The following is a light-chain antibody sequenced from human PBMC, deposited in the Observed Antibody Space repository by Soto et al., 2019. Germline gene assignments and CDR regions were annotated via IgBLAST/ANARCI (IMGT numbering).Light chain of an antibody. CDR3: QQYNSYPIT. V-gene: IGKV1-5*01. CDR2: DAS. J-gene: IGKJ5*01. Sequence: DIQMTQSPSTLSGSVGDRVTITCRASQTVSSRLAWYQQKPGKAHKLMIYDASSLASGVPLRFSGSGSGTDLAFTISSLQLDHFAIYSCQQYNSYPITFGQGTRLENK. CDR1: QTVSSR.